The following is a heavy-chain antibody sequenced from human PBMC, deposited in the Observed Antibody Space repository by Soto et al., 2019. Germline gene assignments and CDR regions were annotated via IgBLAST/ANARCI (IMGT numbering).Heavy chain of an antibody. CDR2: INPNSGGT. D-gene: IGHD2-15*01. V-gene: IGHV1-2*04. CDR3: ARSPLGYCSGGSGYSNWFDP. Sequence: GPSVKVSCKASGYTFTGYYMHWVRQAPGQGLEWMGWINPNSGGTNYAQKFQGWVTMTRDTSISTAYMELSRLRSDDTAVYYCARSPLGYCSGGSGYSNWFDPWGQRTLVTVSS. J-gene: IGHJ5*02. CDR1: GYTFTGYY.